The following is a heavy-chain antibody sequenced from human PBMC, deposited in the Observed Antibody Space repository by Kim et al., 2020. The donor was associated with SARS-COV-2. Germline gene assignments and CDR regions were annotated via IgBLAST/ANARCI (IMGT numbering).Heavy chain of an antibody. Sequence: GGSLRLSCAASGSSLSSYALSWVRQAPGKGLEWVAGILWSGDRAFYADSVKGRFTISRDNSNNNLYLQMDSLRAEDTALYYCAKDWTKTGINFFQFWGQGTLVTVSS. J-gene: IGHJ4*02. V-gene: IGHV3-23*01. CDR1: GSSLSSYA. CDR3: AKDWTKTGINFFQF. CDR2: ILWSGDRA. D-gene: IGHD3-3*01.